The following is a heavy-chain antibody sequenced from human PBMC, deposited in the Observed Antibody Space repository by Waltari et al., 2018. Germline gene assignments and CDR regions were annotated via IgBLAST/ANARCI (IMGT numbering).Heavy chain of an antibody. CDR2: VYYTGHT. D-gene: IGHD6-19*01. V-gene: IGHV4-59*08. CDR1: GGSINIYY. CDR3: ARGMSSVWYGPFDY. J-gene: IGHJ4*02. Sequence: QVQLQESGPGLVKPSETLSLTCTVSGGSINIYYWSWIRQPPGKGLEWIGYVYYTGHTIYDPSLESRVTFSADTSKNQVSLRLRSVTAADTAVYYCARGMSSVWYGPFDYWGQGTLVTVSS.